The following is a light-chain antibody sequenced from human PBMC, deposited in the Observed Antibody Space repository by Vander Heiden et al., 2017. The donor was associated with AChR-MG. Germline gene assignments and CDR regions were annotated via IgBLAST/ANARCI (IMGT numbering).Light chain of an antibody. CDR3: QQYNTYWT. CDR2: EAS. CDR1: QSISTW. J-gene: IGKJ1*01. V-gene: IGKV1-5*01. Sequence: DIQMIQSPSTLSASVGDRVTITCRASQSISTWLAWYQQKPGKAPKLLIYEASSLGSGVPSRFSGGGSGTYFTLTISSLQPDDFATYYCQQYNTYWTFGQGTKVEI.